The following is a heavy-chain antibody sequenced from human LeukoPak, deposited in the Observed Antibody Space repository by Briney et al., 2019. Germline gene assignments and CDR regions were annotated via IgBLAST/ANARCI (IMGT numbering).Heavy chain of an antibody. J-gene: IGHJ4*02. CDR1: GGTFISYA. V-gene: IGHV1-69*01. CDR2: IIPIFGTA. Sequence: SVKVSFKASGGTFISYAISWVRQAPGQGLEWMGGIIPIFGTANYAQKFQGRVTITADESTSTAYMELSSLRSEDTAVYYCAREGYSGYEAYFDYWGQGTLVTVSS. CDR3: AREGYSGYEAYFDY. D-gene: IGHD5-12*01.